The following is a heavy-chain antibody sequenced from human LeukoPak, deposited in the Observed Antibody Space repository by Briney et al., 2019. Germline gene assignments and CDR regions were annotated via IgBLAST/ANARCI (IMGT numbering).Heavy chain of an antibody. D-gene: IGHD5-12*01. V-gene: IGHV3-48*04. Sequence: GGSLRLSCAASGFTFSSYSMNWVRQAPGKGLEWVSYISSSGSTIYYADSVKGRFTISRDNAKNSLYLQMNSLRAEDTAVYYCAIRYSGYDGFDYWGQGTLVTVSS. CDR1: GFTFSSYS. CDR2: ISSSGSTI. J-gene: IGHJ4*02. CDR3: AIRYSGYDGFDY.